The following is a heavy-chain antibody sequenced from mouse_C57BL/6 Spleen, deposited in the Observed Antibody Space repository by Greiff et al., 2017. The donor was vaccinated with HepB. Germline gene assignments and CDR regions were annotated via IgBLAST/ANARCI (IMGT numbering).Heavy chain of an antibody. Sequence: QVQLKESGAELVKPGASVKLSCKASGYTFTEYTIHWVKQRSGQGLEWIGWFYPGSGSIKYNEKFKDKATLTADKSSSTVYMELSRLTSEDSAVYFCARHEGLDYEGYYYAMDYWGQGTSVTVSS. D-gene: IGHD2-4*01. CDR1: GYTFTEYT. V-gene: IGHV1-62-2*01. CDR2: FYPGSGSI. CDR3: ARHEGLDYEGYYYAMDY. J-gene: IGHJ4*01.